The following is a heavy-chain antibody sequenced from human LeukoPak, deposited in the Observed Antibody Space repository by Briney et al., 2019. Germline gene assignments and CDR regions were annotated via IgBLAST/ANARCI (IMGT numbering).Heavy chain of an antibody. Sequence: ASVKVSCKASGYIFTGYYMHWVRQAPGQGLEWMGWINPNSGGTHYAQKFQGRVTMTRDTSISIAYMELTRLRSDDTAVYYCARYSSTDRHNWFDPWGQGTLVTVSS. CDR1: GYIFTGYY. CDR2: INPNSGGT. D-gene: IGHD6-13*01. V-gene: IGHV1-2*02. J-gene: IGHJ5*02. CDR3: ARYSSTDRHNWFDP.